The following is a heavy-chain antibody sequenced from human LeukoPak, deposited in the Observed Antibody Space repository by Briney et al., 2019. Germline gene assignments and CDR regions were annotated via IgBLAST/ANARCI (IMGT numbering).Heavy chain of an antibody. CDR1: GGSISNYY. V-gene: IGHV4-59*08. J-gene: IGHJ4*02. Sequence: SETLSLTCIVSGGSISNYYWSWIRQPPGKGLEWIGYIFHSGNTDYNPSLKSRVTISVDTSNNQFSLILSSVTAADTAVYYCARGDGRGVPLYYFDYWGQGILVTVSS. CDR3: ARGDGRGVPLYYFDY. D-gene: IGHD3-10*01. CDR2: IFHSGNT.